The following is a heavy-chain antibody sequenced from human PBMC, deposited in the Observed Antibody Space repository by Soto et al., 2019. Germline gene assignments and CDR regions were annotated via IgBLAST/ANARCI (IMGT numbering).Heavy chain of an antibody. Sequence: EVPVVESGGGLVKPGGSLRLSCAASGFAFSPYGMNWVRQAPGKGLEWVSSISSGGDYIFYADSVKGRFTISRDNAKNSLYLQMNSLRAEDAAVYYCARVGGSCSTASCFAYFDSWGQGTLVTVSS. V-gene: IGHV3-21*06. J-gene: IGHJ4*02. CDR2: ISSGGDYI. CDR3: ARVGGSCSTASCFAYFDS. D-gene: IGHD2-2*01. CDR1: GFAFSPYG.